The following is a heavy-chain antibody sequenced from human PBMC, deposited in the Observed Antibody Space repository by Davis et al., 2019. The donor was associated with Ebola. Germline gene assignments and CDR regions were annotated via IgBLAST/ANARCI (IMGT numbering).Heavy chain of an antibody. CDR1: GFTFSNYD. Sequence: PGGSLRLSCAASGFTFSNYDMHWVRQATGKGLEWVSAIGTAGDTYYPGSVKGRFTISRENAKNSLYLQMDSLRAEATAVYYCARDGAPPYSYGYYYYYGMDVWGQGTTVTVSS. CDR2: IGTAGDT. CDR3: ARDGAPPYSYGYYYYYGMDV. D-gene: IGHD5-18*01. V-gene: IGHV3-13*01. J-gene: IGHJ6*02.